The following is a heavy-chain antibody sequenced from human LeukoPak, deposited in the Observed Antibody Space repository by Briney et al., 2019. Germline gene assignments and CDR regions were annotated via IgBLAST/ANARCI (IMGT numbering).Heavy chain of an antibody. Sequence: GGSLRLSCGAWGFTFSNAWMSWVRQAPGKGREWVGRIKSKTDGGTTDYAAPVKGRFTISRDDSKNTLYLQMNSLKTEDTAVYYCTTALLTPLPFDYWGQGTLVTVSS. V-gene: IGHV3-15*01. CDR3: TTALLTPLPFDY. J-gene: IGHJ4*02. CDR1: GFTFSNAW. CDR2: IKSKTDGGTT. D-gene: IGHD4-23*01.